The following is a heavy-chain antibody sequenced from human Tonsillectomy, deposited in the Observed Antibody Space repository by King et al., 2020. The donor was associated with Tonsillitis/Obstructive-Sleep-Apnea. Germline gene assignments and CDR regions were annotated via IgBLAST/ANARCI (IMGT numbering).Heavy chain of an antibody. Sequence: VQLVESGGGLVQPGGSLRLSCAASGLTLNSYWMSWVRQVPGKGLEWVAYIKKGGSDIFYVDSVKGRFIISRDNAKNSLYLQMNSLRAEDTAVYYCARGGGTDYGLVFDLWGQGTLVTVSS. CDR3: ARGGGTDYGLVFDL. V-gene: IGHV3-7*03. CDR2: IKKGGSDI. D-gene: IGHD3/OR15-3a*01. J-gene: IGHJ5*01. CDR1: GLTLNSYW.